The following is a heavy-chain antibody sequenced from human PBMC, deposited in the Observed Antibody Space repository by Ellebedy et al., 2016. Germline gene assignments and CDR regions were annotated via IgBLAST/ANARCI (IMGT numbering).Heavy chain of an antibody. CDR3: AREGSPLYSSSWSDFDY. CDR2: INPNSGGT. V-gene: IGHV1-2*02. Sequence: ASVKVSCXASGYTFTGYYMHWVRQAPGQGLEWMGWINPNSGGTNYAQKFQGRVTMTRDTSISTAYMELSRLRSDDTAVYYCAREGSPLYSSSWSDFDYWGQGTLVTVSS. J-gene: IGHJ4*02. CDR1: GYTFTGYY. D-gene: IGHD6-13*01.